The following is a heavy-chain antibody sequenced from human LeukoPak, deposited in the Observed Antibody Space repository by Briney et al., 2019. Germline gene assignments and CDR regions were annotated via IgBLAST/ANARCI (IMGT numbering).Heavy chain of an antibody. CDR2: IYYSGST. D-gene: IGHD6-19*01. CDR1: GGSISSFY. CDR3: ARLGTLAVAGTWWFDP. J-gene: IGHJ5*02. Sequence: ASETLSLTCTVSGGSISSFYWSWIRQPPGKGLEWIGYIYYSGSTNYNPSLKSRVTISVDTSKNQFSLKLSSVTAADTAVYHCARLGTLAVAGTWWFDPWGQGTLVTVSS. V-gene: IGHV4-59*01.